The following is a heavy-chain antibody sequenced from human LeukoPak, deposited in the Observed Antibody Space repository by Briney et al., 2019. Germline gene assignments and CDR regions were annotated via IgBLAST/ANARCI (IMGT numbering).Heavy chain of an antibody. D-gene: IGHD6-13*01. J-gene: IGHJ4*02. CDR2: MNQDGSEK. CDR3: ARDHSSSFHYFDY. Sequence: GGSLRLSCAASGFTFSDSWMSWVRQAPGKGLEWVANMNQDGSEKDYVDSVKGRFTISRDNARNSLYLQMNSLRAEDTALYYCARDHSSSFHYFDYWGQGTLVTVSS. V-gene: IGHV3-7*03. CDR1: GFTFSDSW.